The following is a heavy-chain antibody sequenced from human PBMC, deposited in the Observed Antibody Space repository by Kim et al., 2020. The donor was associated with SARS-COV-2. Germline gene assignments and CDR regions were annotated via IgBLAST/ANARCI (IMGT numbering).Heavy chain of an antibody. CDR1: GYTFTSYA. V-gene: IGHV1-3*01. D-gene: IGHD5-12*01. Sequence: ASVKVSCKASGYTFTSYAMHWVRQAPGQRLEWMGWINAGNGNTKYSQKFQGRVTITRDTSASTAYMELSSLRSEDTAVYYCARDRGAANPEKRRGYSGYDYFDYWGQGTLVTVSS. CDR2: INAGNGNT. CDR3: ARDRGAANPEKRRGYSGYDYFDY. J-gene: IGHJ4*02.